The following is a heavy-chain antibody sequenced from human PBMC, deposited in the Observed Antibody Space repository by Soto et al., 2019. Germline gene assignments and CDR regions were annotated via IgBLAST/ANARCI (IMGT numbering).Heavy chain of an antibody. CDR3: ARLYGSGTDFDY. CDR1: GGTFSSYA. Sequence: QVQLVQSGAEVKKPGSSVKVSCKASGGTFSSYAISWVRQAPGQGLEWMGGIIPIFGTANYAQKFQGRVTITVDESTSTAYMELSSLRSAYTAVYYCARLYGSGTDFDYWGQGTLVTVSS. CDR2: IIPIFGTA. D-gene: IGHD3-10*01. V-gene: IGHV1-69*12. J-gene: IGHJ4*02.